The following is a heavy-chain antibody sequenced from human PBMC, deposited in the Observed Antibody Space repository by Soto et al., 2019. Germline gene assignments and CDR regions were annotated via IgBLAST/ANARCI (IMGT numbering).Heavy chain of an antibody. D-gene: IGHD3-16*01. Sequence: PWGSLRLSCAASGFTFMNYAIHFFRHSPFKWLEWVATISYDGDNKYYTDSVKGPFTISRDNSKNTLYLQMNSLRPEDTAVYYCARPWGQLSTYYYGMDTWGQGTTVTVSS. CDR2: ISYDGDNK. J-gene: IGHJ6*02. V-gene: IGHV3-30-3*01. CDR1: GFTFMNYA. CDR3: ARPWGQLSTYYYGMDT.